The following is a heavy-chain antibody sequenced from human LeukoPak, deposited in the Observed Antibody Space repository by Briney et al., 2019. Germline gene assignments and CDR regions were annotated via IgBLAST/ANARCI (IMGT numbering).Heavy chain of an antibody. CDR1: GFTFSSYW. CDR2: INSDGSST. J-gene: IGHJ4*02. Sequence: PGGSLRLSCAASGFTFSSYWMHWVRQAPGKGLVWVSRINSDGSSTSYADSVKGRFTISRDNAKNTLYLQMNSLRAEDTAVYYCARERYSGYDRFFDYWGQGTLVTVSS. V-gene: IGHV3-74*01. CDR3: ARERYSGYDRFFDY. D-gene: IGHD5-12*01.